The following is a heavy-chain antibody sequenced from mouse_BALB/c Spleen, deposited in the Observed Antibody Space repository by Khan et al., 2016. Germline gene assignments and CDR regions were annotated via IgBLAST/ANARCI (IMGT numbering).Heavy chain of an antibody. CDR1: GFNIKDTY. CDR2: IDPANGNT. D-gene: IGHD2-4*01. V-gene: IGHV14-3*02. CDR3: ARSPYEYDVGFAY. J-gene: IGHJ3*01. Sequence: VQLQQPGAELVKPGASVKLSCTASGFNIKDTYMHWVKQRPEQGLEWIGRIDPANGNTKYDPKFQGKATITADTSSNTAYLQLSSLTSEDTAVXYCARSPYEYDVGFAYWGQGTLVTVSA.